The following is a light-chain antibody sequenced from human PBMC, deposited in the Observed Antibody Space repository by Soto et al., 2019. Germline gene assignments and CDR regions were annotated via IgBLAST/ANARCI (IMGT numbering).Light chain of an antibody. Sequence: DIQMTQSPSTLSASVGDRVTITCRASQSISSWLAWYQQKPGKAPKLLIYDASSLESGVPSRVSGSGSGTECTLTISSLQPDDFATYYCQQYNSYPYTFGQGTKLEIK. CDR1: QSISSW. J-gene: IGKJ2*01. V-gene: IGKV1-5*01. CDR2: DAS. CDR3: QQYNSYPYT.